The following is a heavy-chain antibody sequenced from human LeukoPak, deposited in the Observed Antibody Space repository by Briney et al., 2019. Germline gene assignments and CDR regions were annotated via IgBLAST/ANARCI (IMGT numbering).Heavy chain of an antibody. D-gene: IGHD3-22*01. CDR3: ARAEDYYDSSGYYCRYYFDY. V-gene: IGHV3-30*02. J-gene: IGHJ4*02. CDR1: GFTFSSYG. CDR2: IRYDGSNK. Sequence: GGSLRLSCAASGFTFSSYGMHWVRQAPGKGLEWVAFIRYDGSNKYYADSVEGRFTISRDNSKNTLYLQMNSLRAEDTAVYYCARAEDYYDSSGYYCRYYFDYWGQGTLVTVSS.